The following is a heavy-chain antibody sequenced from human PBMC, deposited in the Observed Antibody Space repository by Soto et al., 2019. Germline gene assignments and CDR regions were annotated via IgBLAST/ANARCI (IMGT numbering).Heavy chain of an antibody. V-gene: IGHV4-39*01. J-gene: IGHJ5*02. Sequence: QLQLQESGPGLVKPSETLSLICSVSGVSISGSSYYWGWIRQPPGKGLEWIGSIYYSGQTYYNPSPKSRVTIPETRPKNRFSPILTFVPATDRAFYYCASPGSPWGQEPLVPVSS. CDR3: ASPGSP. CDR2: IYYSGQT. CDR1: GVSISGSSYY.